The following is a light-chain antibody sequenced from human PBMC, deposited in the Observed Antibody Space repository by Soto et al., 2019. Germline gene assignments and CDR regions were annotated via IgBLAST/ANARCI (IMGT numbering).Light chain of an antibody. Sequence: DIQMTQSPSSLSASVGDRVTITCRASQSISSYLNWYQQKPGKAPKLLIYPASSLQSGVPSRFSGSGSGTDFTLTINSLQPEDFATYYCQQSYSTPRTFGQGTKVEIK. J-gene: IGKJ1*01. V-gene: IGKV1-39*01. CDR2: PAS. CDR3: QQSYSTPRT. CDR1: QSISSY.